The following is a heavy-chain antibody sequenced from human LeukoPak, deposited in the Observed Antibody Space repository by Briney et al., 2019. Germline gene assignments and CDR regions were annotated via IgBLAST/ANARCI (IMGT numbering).Heavy chain of an antibody. CDR1: GGTFSIYA. J-gene: IGHJ6*02. V-gene: IGHV1-69*13. CDR2: IIPIFGTA. D-gene: IGHD1-26*01. CDR3: ARGNGIVGALRPWYGMDV. Sequence: ASVKVSCKASGGTFSIYAISWVRQAPGQGLEWMGGIIPIFGTANYAQKFQGRVTITADESTSTAYMELSSLRPEDTAVYYCARGNGIVGALRPWYGMDVWGQGTTVTVSS.